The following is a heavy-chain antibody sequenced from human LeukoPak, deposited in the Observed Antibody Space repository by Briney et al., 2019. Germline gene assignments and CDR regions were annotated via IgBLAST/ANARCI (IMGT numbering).Heavy chain of an antibody. Sequence: GASVNVSCKVSGYTLTELSMHWVRQAPGKGLEWMGGFDPEDGETIYAQKFQGKVTMTRDTSTSTVYMELSSLRSEDTAVYYCARVRATYYYGSGSYLDYWGQGTLVTVSS. CDR3: ARVRATYYYGSGSYLDY. CDR2: FDPEDGET. J-gene: IGHJ4*02. V-gene: IGHV1-24*01. D-gene: IGHD3-10*01. CDR1: GYTLTELS.